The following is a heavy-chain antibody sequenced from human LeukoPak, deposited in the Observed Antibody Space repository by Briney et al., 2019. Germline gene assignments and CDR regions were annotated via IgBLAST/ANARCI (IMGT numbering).Heavy chain of an antibody. CDR1: GFTFSSYS. CDR3: ARESNYCSGDNCYSTD. Sequence: WGSLRLTCAASGFTFSSYSMKWVRQAPGKGLEGGSSISSSSSYIYYADSVKGRFTISRDNAKNSLYLQMNSLSAEDRAVYYCARESNYCSGDNCYSTDWGQGTLVTVSS. V-gene: IGHV3-21*01. CDR2: ISSSSSYI. D-gene: IGHD2-15*01. J-gene: IGHJ4*02.